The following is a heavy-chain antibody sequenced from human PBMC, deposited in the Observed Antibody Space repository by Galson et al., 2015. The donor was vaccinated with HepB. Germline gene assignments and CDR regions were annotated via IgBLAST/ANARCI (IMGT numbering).Heavy chain of an antibody. CDR3: AKDLSGSYYDDYYYGMDV. J-gene: IGHJ6*02. D-gene: IGHD1-26*01. CDR1: GFTFSSYG. Sequence: SLRLSCAASGFTFSSYGMHWVRQAPGKGLEWVAVISYDGSNKYYADSVKGRFTISRDNSKNTLYLQMNSLRAEDTAVYYCAKDLSGSYYDDYYYGMDVWGQGTTVTVSS. V-gene: IGHV3-30*18. CDR2: ISYDGSNK.